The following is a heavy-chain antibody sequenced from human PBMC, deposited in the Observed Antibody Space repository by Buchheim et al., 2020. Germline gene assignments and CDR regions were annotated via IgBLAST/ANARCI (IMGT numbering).Heavy chain of an antibody. Sequence: QVQLQESGPGLVKPSETLSLTCTVSGGSISSYYWSWIRQPPGKGLEWIGYIYYDGITNYNPSLKSRVTISVDTSKNQFFLNLSSVTAADTAVYYCARGGFYDFDFDCWGQGAL. V-gene: IGHV4-59*01. D-gene: IGHD3-3*01. J-gene: IGHJ4*02. CDR1: GGSISSYY. CDR2: IYYDGIT. CDR3: ARGGFYDFDFDC.